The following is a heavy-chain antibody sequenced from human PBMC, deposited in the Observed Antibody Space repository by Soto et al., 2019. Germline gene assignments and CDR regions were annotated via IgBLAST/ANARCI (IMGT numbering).Heavy chain of an antibody. V-gene: IGHV1-69*13. CDR3: ARGRWNREYCSGGSCYGLPEVVWFDP. D-gene: IGHD2-15*01. J-gene: IGHJ5*02. Sequence: EASVKVSCKASGGTFSSYAISWVRQAPGQGLEWMGGIIPIFGTANYAQKFQGRVTITADESTSTAYMELSSLRSEDTAVYYCARGRWNREYCSGGSCYGLPEVVWFDPWGQGTLVTVSS. CDR2: IIPIFGTA. CDR1: GGTFSSYA.